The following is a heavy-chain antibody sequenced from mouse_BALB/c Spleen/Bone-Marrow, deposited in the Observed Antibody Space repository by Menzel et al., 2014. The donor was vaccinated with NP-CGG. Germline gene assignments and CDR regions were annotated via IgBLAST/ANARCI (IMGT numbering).Heavy chain of an antibody. CDR1: GFTFTDYY. J-gene: IGHJ3*01. CDR3: ARDGSWFAY. Sequence: EVHLVESGGGLVQPGGSLRLSCATSGFTFTDYYMSWVRQPPGKALEWLGFIRNKANGCTTEYSASVKGRFTISRDNSQSTLYLKMNTLRAEDSATYYCARDGSWFAYWGQGTLVTLSA. CDR2: IRNKANGCTT. V-gene: IGHV7-3*02.